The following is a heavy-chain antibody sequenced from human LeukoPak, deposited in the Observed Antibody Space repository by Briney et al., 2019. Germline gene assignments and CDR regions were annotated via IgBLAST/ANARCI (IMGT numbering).Heavy chain of an antibody. V-gene: IGHV4-39*07. CDR2: IYYSGST. J-gene: IGHJ4*02. Sequence: SETLSLTCTVSGGSISSSSYYWGWIRQPPGKGLEWIGSIYYSGSTDYNPSLKSRVTISVDTSKNQFSLKLSSVTAADTAVYYCARGRMDAYYYDSSGYSEFDYWGQGTLVTVSS. D-gene: IGHD3-22*01. CDR1: GGSISSSSYY. CDR3: ARGRMDAYYYDSSGYSEFDY.